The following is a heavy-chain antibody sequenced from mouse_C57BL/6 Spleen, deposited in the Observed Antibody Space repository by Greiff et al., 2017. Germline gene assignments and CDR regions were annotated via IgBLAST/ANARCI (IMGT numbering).Heavy chain of an antibody. Sequence: DVKLVESGGGLVKPGGSLKLSCAASGFTFSSYAMSWVRQTPEKRLEWVATISDGGSYTYYPDNVKGRFTISRDNAKNNLYLQMSHLKSEDTAMYYCARDGDYGSSYRFDYWGQGTTLTVSS. V-gene: IGHV5-4*01. J-gene: IGHJ2*01. D-gene: IGHD1-1*01. CDR2: ISDGGSYT. CDR3: ARDGDYGSSYRFDY. CDR1: GFTFSSYA.